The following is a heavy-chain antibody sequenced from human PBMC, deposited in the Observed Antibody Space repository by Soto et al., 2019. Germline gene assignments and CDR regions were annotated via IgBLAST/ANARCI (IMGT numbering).Heavy chain of an antibody. CDR2: VYSGGST. J-gene: IGHJ4*02. CDR3: ARDYGDYSFDY. D-gene: IGHD4-17*01. Sequence: GGSLRLSCAASGFTVSSNYMSWVRQAPGKVLEWVSVVYSGGSTYYADSVKGRFTISRDNSKNTLYLQMNSPRAEDTAVYYCARDYGDYSFDYWGQGTLVTVS. V-gene: IGHV3-53*01. CDR1: GFTVSSNY.